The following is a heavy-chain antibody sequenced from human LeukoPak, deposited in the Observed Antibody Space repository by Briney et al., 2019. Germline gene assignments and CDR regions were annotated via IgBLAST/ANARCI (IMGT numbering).Heavy chain of an antibody. Sequence: PGGSLRLSCSASVFSFNKYGMHSVRETPGGGLEYVSAINGNGGSTSYADSVRGRFTISRDNSKYTLYLQMSSLRAEDTAVYYCASCSGGSCYSAYWGQGTLVTVSS. CDR2: INGNGGST. CDR3: ASCSGGSCYSAY. V-gene: IGHV3-64D*06. D-gene: IGHD2-15*01. CDR1: VFSFNKYG. J-gene: IGHJ4*02.